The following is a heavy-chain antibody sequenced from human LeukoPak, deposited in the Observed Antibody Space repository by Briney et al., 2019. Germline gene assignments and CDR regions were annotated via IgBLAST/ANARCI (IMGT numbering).Heavy chain of an antibody. CDR3: ARDLAYYDSSGHFWVETLNAFDI. V-gene: IGHV1-46*01. J-gene: IGHJ3*02. D-gene: IGHD3-22*01. CDR2: INPSGGST. CDR1: GYTFTSYY. Sequence: GASVKVSCKASGYTFTSYYMHWVRQAPGQGLEWMGIINPSGGSTSYAQKFQGRVTMTRDTSTSTVYMELSSLRSEDTAVYYCARDLAYYDSSGHFWVETLNAFDIWGQGTMVTVSS.